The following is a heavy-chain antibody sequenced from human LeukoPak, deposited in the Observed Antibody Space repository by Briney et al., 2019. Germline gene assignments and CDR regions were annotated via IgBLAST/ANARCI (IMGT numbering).Heavy chain of an antibody. CDR3: ARGPAAVHP. V-gene: IGHV4-34*01. CDR1: GWSLNNHY. Sequence: SETLSLTCAVYGWSLNNHYWIWIRQPPGKGLEWIGEINHIGSTNYNPSLESRVTISIDTSKSQFFLKLSSVTAADTAVYYCARGPAAVHPWGQGTLVTVSS. CDR2: INHIGST. D-gene: IGHD6-13*01. J-gene: IGHJ4*02.